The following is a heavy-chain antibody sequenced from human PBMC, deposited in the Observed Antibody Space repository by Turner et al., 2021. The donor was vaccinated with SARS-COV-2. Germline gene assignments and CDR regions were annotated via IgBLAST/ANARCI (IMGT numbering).Heavy chain of an antibody. D-gene: IGHD3-22*01. CDR2: IITIFDTT. Sequence: QVQLAQSGAEVKKPGSSVKVACKASGGTFSRYASSWVRQAPGKGLQWMRGIITIFDTTNYAQKYQGSVTITADKSTSTAYMELSGLRSEDTAVYYCAGDRDYDSSGYWEQSWGQGTLVTVSS. V-gene: IGHV1-69*06. CDR3: AGDRDYDSSGYWEQS. CDR1: GGTFSRYA. J-gene: IGHJ4*02.